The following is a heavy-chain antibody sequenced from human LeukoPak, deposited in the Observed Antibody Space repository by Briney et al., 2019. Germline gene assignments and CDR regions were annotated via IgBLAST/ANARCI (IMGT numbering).Heavy chain of an antibody. CDR2: INTNTGNP. D-gene: IGHD2-15*01. CDR3: ARGYCSGTNCYYYDY. J-gene: IGHJ4*02. CDR1: GYTFTSYA. V-gene: IGHV7-4-1*02. Sequence: GASVKVSCKASGYTFTSYAMKWVRQAPGQGLEWMGWINTNTGNPTYAQGFTGRFVFSLDTSVSTAYLQISSLKAEDTAVYYCARGYCSGTNCYYYDYWGQGTLVTVSS.